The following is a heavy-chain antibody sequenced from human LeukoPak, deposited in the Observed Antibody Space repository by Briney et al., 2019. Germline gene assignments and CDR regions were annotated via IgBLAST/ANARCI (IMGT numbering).Heavy chain of an antibody. V-gene: IGHV3-30-3*01. CDR3: ARVDLERGTRAFDI. Sequence: LSGRSLRLSCAASGFTFSSYPLHWVRQAPGKGLEWVAAISYDGTNKYYADSVKGRFTISRDNSKNTLYLQMSSLRAEDTAVYYCARVDLERGTRAFDIWGQGTMVTISS. CDR1: GFTFSSYP. D-gene: IGHD1-26*01. CDR2: ISYDGTNK. J-gene: IGHJ3*02.